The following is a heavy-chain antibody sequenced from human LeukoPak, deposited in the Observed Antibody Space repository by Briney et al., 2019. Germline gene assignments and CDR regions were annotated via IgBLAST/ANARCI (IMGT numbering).Heavy chain of an antibody. V-gene: IGHV1-46*01. CDR3: AGDMDTAVATDYYYYMDV. CDR1: GYTFTSYY. CDR2: IKPSGGST. J-gene: IGHJ6*03. Sequence: ASVKVSCKASGYTFTSYYVHWVRQAPGQGLEWMGIIKPSGGSTTYAQKLQGRVTMTRDTSTSTVYMELSSLRSEDTAVYYCAGDMDTAVATDYYYYMDVWGKGTTVTVSS. D-gene: IGHD5-18*01.